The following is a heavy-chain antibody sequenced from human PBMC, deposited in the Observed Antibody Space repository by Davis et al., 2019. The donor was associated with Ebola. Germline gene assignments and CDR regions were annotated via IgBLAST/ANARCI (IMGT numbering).Heavy chain of an antibody. V-gene: IGHV3-21*01. CDR1: GFTFSSYS. J-gene: IGHJ4*02. CDR2: ISSSSSYI. D-gene: IGHD4-17*01. Sequence: PGGSLRLSCAASGFTFSSYSMNWVRQAPGKGLEWVSSISSSSSYIYYADSVKGRFTISRDNAKNSLYLQMNSLRAEDTAVYYCARPGGDYGDYRGGFDYWGQGTLVTVSS. CDR3: ARPGGDYGDYRGGFDY.